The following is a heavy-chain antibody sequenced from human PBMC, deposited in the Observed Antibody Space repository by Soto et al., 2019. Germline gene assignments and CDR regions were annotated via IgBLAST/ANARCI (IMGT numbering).Heavy chain of an antibody. J-gene: IGHJ6*02. Sequence: EVQLVESGGGLVQPGRSLRLSCAASGFTFDDYAMHWVRQAPGKGLEWVSGISWNSGSIGYADSVKGRFTISRDNAKNSLYLQMNSLRAEDTALYYCAKDIAGWNYLYYYYGMDVWGQGTTVTVSS. D-gene: IGHD1-7*01. CDR1: GFTFDDYA. V-gene: IGHV3-9*01. CDR3: AKDIAGWNYLYYYYGMDV. CDR2: ISWNSGSI.